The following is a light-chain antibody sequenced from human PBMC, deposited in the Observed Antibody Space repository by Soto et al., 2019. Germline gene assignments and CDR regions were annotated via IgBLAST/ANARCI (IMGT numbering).Light chain of an antibody. J-gene: IGLJ3*02. CDR2: GNN. CDR1: SSNIGAGYG. CDR3: WSCAPRGTRCV. Sequence: QSVLTQPPSVSGAPGQRVTISCTGSSSNIGAGYGVHWYQQLPGTAPKLLIYGNNNRPSGVPDRFSGSKSGTSASLAITGLQAEDEADYYCWSCAPRGTRCVFGAGTKLTVL. V-gene: IGLV1-40*01.